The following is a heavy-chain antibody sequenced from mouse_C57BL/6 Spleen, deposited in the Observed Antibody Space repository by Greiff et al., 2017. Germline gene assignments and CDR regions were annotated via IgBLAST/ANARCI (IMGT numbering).Heavy chain of an antibody. D-gene: IGHD3-1*01. CDR2: IDLNSGGT. CDR3: ARSGEGYWYFDV. V-gene: IGHV1-72*01. J-gene: IGHJ1*03. CDR1: GYTFTSYW. Sequence: QVQLQQSGAELVKPGASVKLSCKASGYTFTSYWMHWVKQRPGRGLEWIGRIDLNSGGTKYNEKFKSKATLTVDKPSSTAYMQLSSLTSEDSAVYYCARSGEGYWYFDVWGTGTTVTVSS.